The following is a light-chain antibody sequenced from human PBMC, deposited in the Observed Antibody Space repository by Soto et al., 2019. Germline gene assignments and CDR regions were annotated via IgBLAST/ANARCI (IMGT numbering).Light chain of an antibody. Sequence: EVVLAQSPATLSLSPVERATPSCRASQSISNYLAWYQQKPGQAPRLLIYDASNRATGIPARFSGSGSGTDFTLTISSLEPEDFAAYYCQQRSSWPLTFGQGTRLEIK. V-gene: IGKV3-11*01. CDR3: QQRSSWPLT. CDR1: QSISNY. J-gene: IGKJ5*01. CDR2: DAS.